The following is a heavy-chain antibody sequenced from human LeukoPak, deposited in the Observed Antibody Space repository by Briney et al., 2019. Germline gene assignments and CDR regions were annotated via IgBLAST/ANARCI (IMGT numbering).Heavy chain of an antibody. CDR1: GSSFTSYW. CDR2: IYPGDSDT. D-gene: IGHD4-23*01. CDR3: ARHLNGGNLLFGY. Sequence: SGESLQISCKGSGSSFTSYWIGCMRQLPGKGLEWMGIIYPGDSDTRYSPSFQGQVTISADESINTAYLQWSSLKASDTAMYYCARHLNGGNLLFGYWGQGTLVTVSS. J-gene: IGHJ4*02. V-gene: IGHV5-51*01.